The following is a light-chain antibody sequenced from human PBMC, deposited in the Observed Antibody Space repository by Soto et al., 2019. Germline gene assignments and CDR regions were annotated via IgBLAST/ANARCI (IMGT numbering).Light chain of an antibody. Sequence: DIQMTQSPSSLSASVGDRVTITCRASQGIRYALGWSQQKSGTAPKRLIYGASILQNGVPSRFGGSGSGTEFTLTISSLQPEEFATYYCLQYNSPPLTFGQGTKVDIK. CDR2: GAS. J-gene: IGKJ1*01. CDR3: LQYNSPPLT. V-gene: IGKV1-17*01. CDR1: QGIRYA.